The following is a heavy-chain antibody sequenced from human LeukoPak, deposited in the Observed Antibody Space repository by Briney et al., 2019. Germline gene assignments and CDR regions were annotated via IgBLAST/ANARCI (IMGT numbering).Heavy chain of an antibody. D-gene: IGHD4-23*01. V-gene: IGHV1-69*04. Sequence: ASVKVSCKASGGTFSSYAISWVRQAPGQGLEWMGRIIPILGIANYAQKFQGRVTITADKSTSTAYMELSSLRSEDTAVYYCATSTVVAPGSIYGGMDVWGQGTTVTVSS. CDR3: ATSTVVAPGSIYGGMDV. CDR1: GGTFSSYA. J-gene: IGHJ6*02. CDR2: IIPILGIA.